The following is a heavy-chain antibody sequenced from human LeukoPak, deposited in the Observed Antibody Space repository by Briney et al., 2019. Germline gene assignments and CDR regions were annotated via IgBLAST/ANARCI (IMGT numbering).Heavy chain of an antibody. D-gene: IGHD1-26*01. V-gene: IGHV1-69*04. J-gene: IGHJ4*02. CDR2: IIPILGIA. Sequence: ASVKVSCKASGGTFSSYAISWVRQAPGQGLEWMGRIIPILGIANYAQKFQGRVTMTEDTSTDTAYMELSSLRSEDTAVYYCATRTGGSYFEDYWGQGTLVTVSS. CDR3: ATRTGGSYFEDY. CDR1: GGTFSSYA.